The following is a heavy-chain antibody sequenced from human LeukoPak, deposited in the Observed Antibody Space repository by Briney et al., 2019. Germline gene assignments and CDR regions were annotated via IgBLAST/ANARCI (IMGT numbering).Heavy chain of an antibody. J-gene: IGHJ5*02. CDR1: GGSFSGYY. CDR3: TRDGPRSSGYPDT. V-gene: IGHV4-34*01. Sequence: TSETLSLTCAVYGGSFSGYYWSWIRQPPGKGLEWIGEINHSGSTNYNPSLKSRVTISVDTSKNQFSLRLNSVTAADTAVYYCTRDGPRSSGYPDTWGQGTRVTVSS. D-gene: IGHD3-22*01. CDR2: INHSGST.